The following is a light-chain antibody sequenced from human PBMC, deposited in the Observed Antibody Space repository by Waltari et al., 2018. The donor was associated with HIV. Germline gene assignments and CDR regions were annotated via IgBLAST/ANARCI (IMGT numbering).Light chain of an antibody. CDR1: QSISGN. CDR2: GAS. CDR3: QQYNTWYT. V-gene: IGKV3-15*01. J-gene: IGKJ2*01. Sequence: EIVMTQSPATLSVSPGERATLSCRASQSISGNLAWYQQKPGQAPRLLIYGASTRATGCPARFSGSGSGTEFTLSISSLQSEDSAVYYWQQYNTWYTFGQGTKLEIK.